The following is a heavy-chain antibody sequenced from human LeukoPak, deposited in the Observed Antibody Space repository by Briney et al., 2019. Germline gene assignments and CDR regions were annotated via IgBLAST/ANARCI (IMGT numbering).Heavy chain of an antibody. D-gene: IGHD3-9*01. V-gene: IGHV1-69*13. CDR2: IIPIFGTA. CDR3: ARVRETYYDILSPAYYYYGMDV. CDR1: GGTFSSYA. Sequence: VASVKVSCKASGGTFSSYAISWVRQAPGQGLEWMGGIIPIFGTANYAQKFQGRVTITADESTSTAYMELSSLRSEDTAVYYCARVRETYYDILSPAYYYYGMDVWGQGTTVSVSS. J-gene: IGHJ6*02.